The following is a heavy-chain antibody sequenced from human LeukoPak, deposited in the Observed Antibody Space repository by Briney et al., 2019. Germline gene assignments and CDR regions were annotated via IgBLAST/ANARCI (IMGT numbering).Heavy chain of an antibody. D-gene: IGHD4-11*01. J-gene: IGHJ6*03. CDR3: ASVTVTTWAPDGHMVV. Sequence: SVKVSCKASGGTFSNYAISWVRQAPGQGLEWMGRIIPMFGTTNYAQKFQGRVTITTDESTSTAYMEVSSLRIEDTAVYYCASVTVTTWAPDGHMVVWGKGTTVTVSS. CDR1: GGTFSNYA. CDR2: IIPMFGTT. V-gene: IGHV1-69*05.